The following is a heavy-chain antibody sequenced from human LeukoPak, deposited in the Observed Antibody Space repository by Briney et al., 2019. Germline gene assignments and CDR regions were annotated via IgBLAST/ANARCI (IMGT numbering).Heavy chain of an antibody. CDR1: GFTFSSYS. D-gene: IGHD6-13*01. J-gene: IGHJ4*02. V-gene: IGHV3-21*01. CDR2: ISSSSSYK. Sequence: GGSLRLSCAASGFTFSSYSMNWVRQAPGKGLEWVSSISSSSSYKYYADSVKGRFTISRDNAKNSLYLQMNSLSAEDTAVYYCARGSSSLDYWGQGTLVTVSS. CDR3: ARGSSSLDY.